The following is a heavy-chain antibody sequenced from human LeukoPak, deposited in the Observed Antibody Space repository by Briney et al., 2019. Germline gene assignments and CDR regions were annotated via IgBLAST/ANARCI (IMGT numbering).Heavy chain of an antibody. CDR3: ARARDGYNPYYFDY. CDR2: IYTRGST. Sequence: PSETLSLTCTVSGGSISSYYWSWIRQPAGKGLEWIGRIYTRGSTNYNPSLKSRVTMSVDTSKNQFSLKLSSVTAADTAVYYCARARDGYNPYYFDYWGQGTLVTVSS. V-gene: IGHV4-4*07. J-gene: IGHJ4*02. CDR1: GGSISSYY. D-gene: IGHD5-24*01.